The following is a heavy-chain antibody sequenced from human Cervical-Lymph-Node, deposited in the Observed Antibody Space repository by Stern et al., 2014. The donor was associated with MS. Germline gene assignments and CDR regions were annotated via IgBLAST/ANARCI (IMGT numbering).Heavy chain of an antibody. J-gene: IGHJ6*02. CDR3: GTTYEKYYYYYGLDV. CDR2: SIPIFGTA. Sequence: QVQLVESGAEVKKPGSSVKVSCMASGGTFTSYTFSWLRQAPGQGLEWMGGSIPIFGTANYAQRFQGRVTINADEATSTVYMEVSSLRSEDTAIYYCGTTYEKYYYYYGLDVWGQGTTVTVSS. V-gene: IGHV1-69*01. D-gene: IGHD3-22*01. CDR1: GGTFTSYT.